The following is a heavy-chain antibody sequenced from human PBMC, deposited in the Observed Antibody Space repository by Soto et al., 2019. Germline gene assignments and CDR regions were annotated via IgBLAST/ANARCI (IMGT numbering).Heavy chain of an antibody. CDR3: AKDRTPPLSLSPSSQAIKNLLVGQCFDS. CDR2: ISASGVTT. CDR1: GFAFHTHA. J-gene: IGHJ4*02. Sequence: VQLLESGGGLVQPGGSLRLSCAASGFAFHTHALSWVRQDPGKGLEWVSGISASGVTTYYADSVKGRFTISRDNSKNTVTLQMNSLRAEDTAFYYCAKDRTPPLSLSPSSQAIKNLLVGQCFDSWGQGTLVTVSS. V-gene: IGHV3-23*01. D-gene: IGHD2-8*02.